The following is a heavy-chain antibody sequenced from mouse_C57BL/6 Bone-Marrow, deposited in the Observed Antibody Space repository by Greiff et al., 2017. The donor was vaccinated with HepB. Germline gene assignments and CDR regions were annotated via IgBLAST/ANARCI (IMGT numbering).Heavy chain of an antibody. CDR3: AREGYYGSSSFFDY. CDR2: IYPGGGYT. V-gene: IGHV1-63*01. D-gene: IGHD1-1*01. Sequence: QVHVKQSGAELVRPGTSVKMSCKASGYTFTNYWIGWAKQRPGHGLEWIGDIYPGGGYTNYNEKFKGKATLTADKSSSTAYMQFSSLTSEDSAIYYCAREGYYGSSSFFDYWGQGTTLTVSS. J-gene: IGHJ2*01. CDR1: GYTFTNYW.